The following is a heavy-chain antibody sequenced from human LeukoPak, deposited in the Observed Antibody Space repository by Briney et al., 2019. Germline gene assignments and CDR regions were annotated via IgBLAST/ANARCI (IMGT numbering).Heavy chain of an antibody. CDR2: IYYSGST. J-gene: IGHJ3*02. D-gene: IGHD5-12*01. CDR3: ARDRGYPLGAFDI. CDR1: GGSISSYY. Sequence: SETLSLTCTVSGGSISSYYWSWIRQPPGKGLEWIGYIYYSGSTNYNPSLKSRVTISVDTSKNQFSPKLSSVTAADTAVYYCARDRGYPLGAFDIWGQGTMVTVSS. V-gene: IGHV4-59*01.